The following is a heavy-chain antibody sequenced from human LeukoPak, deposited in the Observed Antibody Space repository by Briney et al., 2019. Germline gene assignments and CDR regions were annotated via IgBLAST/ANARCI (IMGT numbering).Heavy chain of an antibody. CDR2: TYTDTSA. CDR3: ARESWGPVGP. J-gene: IGHJ5*02. Sequence: GGSLRLSCAASGFTVSNNHMSWVRQAPGKGLEWVSLTYTDTSAYHADSVKGRFTISRDNSKNTLNLQMNSLRVEDTAVYYCARESWGPVGPWGQGTLVTVSS. D-gene: IGHD3-16*01. CDR1: GFTVSNNH. V-gene: IGHV3-66*02.